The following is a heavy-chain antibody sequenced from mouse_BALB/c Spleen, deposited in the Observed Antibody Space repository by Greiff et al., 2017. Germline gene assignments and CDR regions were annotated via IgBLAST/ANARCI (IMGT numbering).Heavy chain of an antibody. Sequence: EVKLVESGGGLVKPGGSLKLSCAASGFTFSSYAMSWVRQTPEKRLEWVASISSGGSTYYPDSVKGRFTISRDNARNILYLQMSSLRSEDTAMYYCARGGYGSPWFAYWGQGTLVTVSA. CDR1: GFTFSSYA. D-gene: IGHD1-1*01. J-gene: IGHJ3*01. CDR2: ISSGGST. CDR3: ARGGYGSPWFAY. V-gene: IGHV5-6-5*01.